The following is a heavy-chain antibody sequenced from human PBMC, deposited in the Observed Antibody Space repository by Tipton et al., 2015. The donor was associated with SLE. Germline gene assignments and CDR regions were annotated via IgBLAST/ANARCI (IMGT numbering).Heavy chain of an antibody. CDR3: ASPGGIVGFDS. CDR2: IFYIGNT. D-gene: IGHD3-16*02. CDR1: GGSLSLTGYY. Sequence: TLSLTCTVSGGSLSLTGYYWSWIRQHPGKGLEWIGYIFYIGNTYYSPSLAGRVTISVDTSKNQFSLKLNSVTAADTAFYFCASPGGIVGFDSWGPGRLVTVSS. V-gene: IGHV4-31*03. J-gene: IGHJ4*02.